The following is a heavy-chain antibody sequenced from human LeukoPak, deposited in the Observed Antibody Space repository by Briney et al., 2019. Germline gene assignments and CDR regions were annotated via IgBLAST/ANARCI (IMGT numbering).Heavy chain of an antibody. CDR2: ISWNSGSI. V-gene: IGHV3-9*01. CDR1: GFTFDDYA. CDR3: AKDKNGILTGYYSYFDY. Sequence: GGSLRLSCAASGFTFDDYAMHWVRQAPGKGLEWVSGISWNSGSIGYADSVKGRFTISRDNAKNSLYLQMNSLRAEDTALYYCAKDKNGILTGYYSYFDYWGQGTLVTVSS. J-gene: IGHJ4*02. D-gene: IGHD3-9*01.